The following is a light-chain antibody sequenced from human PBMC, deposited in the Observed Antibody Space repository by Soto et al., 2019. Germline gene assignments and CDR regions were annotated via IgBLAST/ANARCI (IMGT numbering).Light chain of an antibody. CDR1: QSVSSSY. CDR3: QQYDSYMYA. J-gene: IGKJ2*01. V-gene: IGKV3-20*01. CDR2: AAS. Sequence: EIVLTQSPGTLPLSPGERATLSCRASQSVSSSYLAWYQQKPGQAPRVLIYAASNRATGIPDRFSGSGSGTDFTLTISRLEPEDFAVYYCQQYDSYMYAFGQGTKV.